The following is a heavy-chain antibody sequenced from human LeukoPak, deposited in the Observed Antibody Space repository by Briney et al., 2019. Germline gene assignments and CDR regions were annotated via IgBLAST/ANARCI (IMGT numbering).Heavy chain of an antibody. Sequence: SETLSLTCTVSGGSISSYYWSWIRQPPGKGLEWIGYIYFSGSTNYNPSLKSRVTISVDTSKNQFSLKLSSVTAADTAVYYCAGHHPRNTVDFWGQGTLVTVSS. CDR1: GGSISSYY. CDR3: AGHHPRNTVDF. V-gene: IGHV4-59*08. CDR2: IYFSGST. J-gene: IGHJ4*02. D-gene: IGHD2-8*02.